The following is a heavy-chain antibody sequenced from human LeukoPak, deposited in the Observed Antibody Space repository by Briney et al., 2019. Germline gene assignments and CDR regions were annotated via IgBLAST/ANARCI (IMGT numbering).Heavy chain of an antibody. CDR1: GYTFTSYD. D-gene: IGHD2-15*01. V-gene: IGHV1-8*01. J-gene: IGHJ5*02. CDR2: MNPNSGNT. CDR3: ARGLVHCSGWSGSSPWFDP. Sequence: GASVKVSCTASGYTFTSYDINWVRQATGQGLEWMGWMNPNSGNTGYAQKFQGRVTMTRNTSISTAYMELSSLRSEDTAVYYWARGLVHCSGWSGSSPWFDPWGQGTLVTVSS.